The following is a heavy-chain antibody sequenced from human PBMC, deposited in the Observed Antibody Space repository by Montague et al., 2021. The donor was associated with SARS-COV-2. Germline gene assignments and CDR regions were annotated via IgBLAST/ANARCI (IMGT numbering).Heavy chain of an antibody. J-gene: IGHJ6*03. CDR3: ARGALLTTVFHYYYSMDV. CDR1: GYTFTSYD. V-gene: IGHV1-8*01. Sequence: SVKVSCKASGYTFTSYDINWVRPATGQGLEWMGWMNPNSGNTAYAQTFQGRVTLTRTTSISTAYMGLSSLRSEDTALYYCARGALLTTVFHYYYSMDVWGKGTTVTVSS. CDR2: MNPNSGNT. D-gene: IGHD4/OR15-4a*01.